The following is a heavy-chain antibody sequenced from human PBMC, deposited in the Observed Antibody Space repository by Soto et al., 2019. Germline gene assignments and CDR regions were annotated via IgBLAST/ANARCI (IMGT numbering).Heavy chain of an antibody. Sequence: ASVKVSCKHSGTTFDSFTFSWVRQAPGQGLEWMGGFVPMFGSASIAQRFQGRVRLTADAPTGTGYMELSDLRSEDSAIYYCAREDDTTGHYSWFDPWGPGTLVTVS. CDR1: GTTFDSFT. V-gene: IGHV1-69*13. D-gene: IGHD3-9*01. CDR3: AREDDTTGHYSWFDP. CDR2: FVPMFGSA. J-gene: IGHJ5*02.